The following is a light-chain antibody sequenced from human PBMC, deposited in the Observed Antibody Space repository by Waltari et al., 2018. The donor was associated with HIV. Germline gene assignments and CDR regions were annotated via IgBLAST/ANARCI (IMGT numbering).Light chain of an antibody. Sequence: EIVLTQSPATLSLSPGGRATLSCRASQRISNYLAWYQPKPGQAPRLLISDASHRATDIPARFRGSVSGTNFTLTISGLESEDFAFYCCQQRFNWPLTFGGGTKVEIK. CDR3: QQRFNWPLT. J-gene: IGKJ4*01. V-gene: IGKV3-11*01. CDR2: DAS. CDR1: QRISNY.